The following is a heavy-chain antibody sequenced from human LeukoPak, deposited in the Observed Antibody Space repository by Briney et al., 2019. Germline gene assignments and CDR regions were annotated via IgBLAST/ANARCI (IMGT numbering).Heavy chain of an antibody. D-gene: IGHD3-16*01. Sequence: GRSLRLSCAASGFTFSNHGMHWVRQAPGKGLEWVAVISYDGSNRYYADSVKGRFTISRDNSKNTLYLQMNSLRVEDTAVYYCARGMITFGGVTGDAFDIWGQGTMVTVSS. J-gene: IGHJ3*02. CDR1: GFTFSNHG. CDR2: ISYDGSNR. CDR3: ARGMITFGGVTGDAFDI. V-gene: IGHV3-30*03.